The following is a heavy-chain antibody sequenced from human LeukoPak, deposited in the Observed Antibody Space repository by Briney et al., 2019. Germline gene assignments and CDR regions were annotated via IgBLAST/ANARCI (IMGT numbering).Heavy chain of an antibody. Sequence: GGSLRLSCAASGCTFSSYGINWVRQAPGKGLEWVAVISYDGSKKNYADSVKGRFTISRDNSQDTLYLQMNSLKGAASDVYYRSTQGGYDYNRPFDYWGQGTLVTVSS. CDR1: GCTFSSYG. J-gene: IGHJ4*02. CDR2: ISYDGSKK. D-gene: IGHD3-16*01. V-gene: IGHV3-30*03. CDR3: STQGGYDYNRPFDY.